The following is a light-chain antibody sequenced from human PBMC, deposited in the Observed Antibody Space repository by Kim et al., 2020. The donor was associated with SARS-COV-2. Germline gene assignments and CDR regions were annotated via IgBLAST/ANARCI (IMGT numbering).Light chain of an antibody. CDR3: QHYNSYPYT. V-gene: IGKV1-5*01. J-gene: IGKJ2*01. CDR1: QNIGTW. CDR2: QAS. Sequence: IHMTQSPSTLSASVGDSVTITCRASQNIGTWLAWYQHQPGKAPKLLIYQASTLEGGVPSRFSGSASGAEFSLTIGSLQPDDFAIYYCQHYNSYPYTFGQGTKLEI.